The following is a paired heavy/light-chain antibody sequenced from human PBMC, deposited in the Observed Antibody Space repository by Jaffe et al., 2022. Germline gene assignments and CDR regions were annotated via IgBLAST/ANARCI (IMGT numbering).Heavy chain of an antibody. D-gene: IGHD3-22*01. Sequence: EVQLLESGGGLEQLGGSLRLSCAASGFTFSSYTISWVRQAPGKGLEWVSAISGKGETTSYADSVKGRFTISRDNSRNTLYLQMNSLRADDTAVYYCAMGCSGYTCYHPTPFGYWGQGTLVTVSS. CDR3: AMGCSGYTCYHPTPFGY. CDR2: ISGKGETT. J-gene: IGHJ4*02. V-gene: IGHV3-23*01. CDR1: GFTFSSYT.
Light chain of an antibody. CDR1: QSLLHSDGKTY. J-gene: IGKJ4*01. CDR3: MQAIHLPQLT. CDR2: EVS. V-gene: IGKV2-29*02. Sequence: DIVMTQTPLSLSVTPGQPASISCKSSQSLLHSDGKTYLYWYLQKPGQSPQLLIYEVSSRFSGVPDRFSGSGSGTDFTLKISRVEAEDVGVYYCMQAIHLPQLTFGGGTKVEIK.